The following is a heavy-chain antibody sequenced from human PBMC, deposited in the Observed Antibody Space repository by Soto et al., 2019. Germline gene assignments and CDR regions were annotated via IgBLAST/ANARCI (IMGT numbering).Heavy chain of an antibody. V-gene: IGHV3-48*02. Sequence: GGSLRLSCAASGFTFSSYSMNWVRQAPGKGLEWVSYISSSSSTIYYADSVKGRFTISRDNAKNSLYLQMNSLRDEDTAVYYCARDSTAYDYGAYYFDYWGQGTLVTVSS. J-gene: IGHJ4*02. CDR2: ISSSSSTI. CDR3: ARDSTAYDYGAYYFDY. CDR1: GFTFSSYS. D-gene: IGHD4-17*01.